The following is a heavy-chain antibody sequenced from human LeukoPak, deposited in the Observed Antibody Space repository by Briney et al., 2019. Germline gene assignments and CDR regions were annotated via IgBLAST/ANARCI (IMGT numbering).Heavy chain of an antibody. CDR1: GFTFSSYA. V-gene: IGHV3-30*04. Sequence: GGSLRLSCAASGFTFSSYAMHWVRQAPGKGLEWVAVISYDGSNKYYADSVKGRFTISRDNSKNTLYLQTNSLRAEDTAVYYCARPPPTSSGWYFDYWGQGTLVTVSS. J-gene: IGHJ4*02. D-gene: IGHD6-19*01. CDR3: ARPPPTSSGWYFDY. CDR2: ISYDGSNK.